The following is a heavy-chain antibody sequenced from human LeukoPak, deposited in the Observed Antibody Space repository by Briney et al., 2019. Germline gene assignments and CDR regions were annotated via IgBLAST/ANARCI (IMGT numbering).Heavy chain of an antibody. CDR1: GFTFTSYL. Sequence: PGGSLRLSCAASGFTFTSYLMTWVRQAPGKGLEWVANINPGGNEIRSVDSVKGRSIISRDNAKNSLDLQMSSLRVEDTAVYYCMCWGTDNHWGQGILVTVSS. J-gene: IGHJ4*02. CDR3: MCWGTDNH. D-gene: IGHD7-27*01. V-gene: IGHV3-7*01. CDR2: INPGGNEI.